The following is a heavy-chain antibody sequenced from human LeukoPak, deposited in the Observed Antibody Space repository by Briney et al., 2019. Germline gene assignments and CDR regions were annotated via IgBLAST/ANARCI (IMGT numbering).Heavy chain of an antibody. Sequence: GGSLRLSCAASGFTFSSYWMHWVRQAPGKGLVWVSRINSDGSSTSYADSVKGRFTISGDNAKNTLYLQMNSLRVEDTAVYYCVRDRGWFSFEYWGQGSLVTVSS. CDR3: VRDRGWFSFEY. J-gene: IGHJ4*02. CDR2: INSDGSST. V-gene: IGHV3-74*01. CDR1: GFTFSSYW. D-gene: IGHD2-15*01.